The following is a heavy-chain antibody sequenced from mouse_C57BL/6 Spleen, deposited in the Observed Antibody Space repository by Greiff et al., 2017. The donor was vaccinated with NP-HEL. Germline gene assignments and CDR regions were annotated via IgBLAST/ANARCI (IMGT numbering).Heavy chain of an antibody. Sequence: EVMLVESGGDLVKPGGSLKLSCAASGFTFSSYGMSWVRQTPDKRLEWVATISSGGSYTYYPDSVKGRFTISRDNAKNTLYLQMSSLKSEDTAIYYCARLDYWGQGTTLTVSS. J-gene: IGHJ2*01. CDR2: ISSGGSYT. V-gene: IGHV5-6*02. CDR3: ARLDY. CDR1: GFTFSSYG.